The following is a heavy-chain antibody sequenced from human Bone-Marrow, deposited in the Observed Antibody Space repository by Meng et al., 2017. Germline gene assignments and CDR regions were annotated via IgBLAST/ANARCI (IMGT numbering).Heavy chain of an antibody. J-gene: IGHJ4*02. D-gene: IGHD3-22*01. Sequence: GESLKISCAASGFTVSSNYMSWVRQAPGKGLEWVSYISSGGSTIYYADSVKGRFAISRDNAKNSLYLHMNILRAEDTAVYYCARVGALYYYDSTGYYSWGQGTLVTVSS. V-gene: IGHV3-11*04. CDR2: ISSGGSTI. CDR1: GFTVSSNY. CDR3: ARVGALYYYDSTGYYS.